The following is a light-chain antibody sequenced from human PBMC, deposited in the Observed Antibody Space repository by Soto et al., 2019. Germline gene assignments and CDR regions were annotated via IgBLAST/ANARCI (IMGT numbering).Light chain of an antibody. CDR1: SSNIGAGYD. V-gene: IGLV1-40*01. CDR2: GNS. J-gene: IGLJ1*01. CDR3: QSYDSSLSTYV. Sequence: QPVLTQPPSVSGASGQRVTISCTGSSSNIGAGYDVHWYQQLPGTAPKLLIYGNSNRPSGVPDRFSGSKSGTSASLAITGLQAEDEADYYCQSYDSSLSTYVFGTGTKVTVL.